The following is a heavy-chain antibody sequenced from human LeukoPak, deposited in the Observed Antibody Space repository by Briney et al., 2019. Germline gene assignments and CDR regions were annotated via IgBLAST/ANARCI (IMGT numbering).Heavy chain of an antibody. CDR3: AREYSSSLGY. V-gene: IGHV3-48*03. Sequence: GGSLRLSCAASGFTFSSYDMNWVRQAPGKGLEWVSYISSSGSTIYYADSVKGRFTISRDNAKNSLYLQMNSLRAEDTAVYYCAREYSSSLGYWGQGTLVTVSS. J-gene: IGHJ4*02. CDR2: ISSSGSTI. CDR1: GFTFSSYD. D-gene: IGHD6-13*01.